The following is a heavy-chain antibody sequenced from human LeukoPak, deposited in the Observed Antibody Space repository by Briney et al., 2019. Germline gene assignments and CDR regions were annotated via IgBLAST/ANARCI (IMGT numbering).Heavy chain of an antibody. CDR1: GGTFSSYA. V-gene: IGHV1-69*13. CDR3: ASNYYDSSGYYFP. J-gene: IGHJ4*02. D-gene: IGHD3-22*01. CDR2: IIPIFGTA. Sequence: SVKVSCKASGGTFSSYAISWVRQAPGQGLEWMGGIIPIFGTANCAQKFQGRVTITADESTSTAYMGLSSLRSEDTAVYYCASNYYDSSGYYFPWGQGTLVTVSS.